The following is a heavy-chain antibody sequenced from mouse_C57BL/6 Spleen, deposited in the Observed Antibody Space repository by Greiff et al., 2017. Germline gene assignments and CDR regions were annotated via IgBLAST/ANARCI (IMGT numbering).Heavy chain of an antibody. CDR2: IDPSDSYT. CDR1: GYTFTSYW. J-gene: IGHJ2*01. V-gene: IGHV1-69*01. CDR3: ARKTTVVALDC. D-gene: IGHD1-1*01. Sequence: VKLQQPGAELVMPGASVKLSCKASGYTFTSYWMHWVKQRPGQGLEWIGEIDPSDSYTNYNQKFKGKSTLTVDKSSSTAYMQLSSLTSEDSAVYYCARKTTVVALDCWGQGTTLTVSS.